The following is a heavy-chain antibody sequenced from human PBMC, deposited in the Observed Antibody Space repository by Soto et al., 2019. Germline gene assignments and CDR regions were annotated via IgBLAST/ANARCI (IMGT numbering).Heavy chain of an antibody. J-gene: IGHJ5*02. CDR1: GFSLSTSGVG. CDR3: ALTRFLLLGDCSGGSCFPWFDP. CDR2: IYWDDDK. D-gene: IGHD2-15*01. Sequence: SGPTLVNPTQTLTLTCTFSGFSLSTSGVGVGWIRQPPGKALEWLALIYWDDDKCYSPSLKSRLTITKDTSKNQVVLTMTNMDLVDTSTDYCALTRFLLLGDCSGGSCFPWFDPWGQGTLVTVSS. V-gene: IGHV2-5*02.